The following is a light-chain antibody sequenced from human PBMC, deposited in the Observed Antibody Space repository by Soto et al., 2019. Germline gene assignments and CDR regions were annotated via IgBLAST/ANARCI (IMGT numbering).Light chain of an antibody. CDR1: QSVNRY. CDR2: GAS. Sequence: EIVLTQSPATLSLSPGERATLSCWASQSVNRYLAWYQQKPGQAPRLLIFGASNRATGIPDRFSGSGSGTDFTLTISRLEPEDFTLYFCQQYGSSPLTFGQGTKVDIK. J-gene: IGKJ1*01. V-gene: IGKV3-20*01. CDR3: QQYGSSPLT.